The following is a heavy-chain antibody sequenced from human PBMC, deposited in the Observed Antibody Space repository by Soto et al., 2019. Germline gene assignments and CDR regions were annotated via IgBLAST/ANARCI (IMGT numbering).Heavy chain of an antibody. D-gene: IGHD3-22*01. CDR2: IIPVFDTV. CDR3: ASGGSGYVWFNEF. V-gene: IGHV1-69*01. CDR1: GGLFSSYA. Sequence: QEQLVQSGAEVKKSGSSVKVSCKDTGGLFSSYAVSWVRQAPGQGLEWMVGIIPVFDTVYYAQKFQGRVTITADESTNTAYMELSSLGSEDTAMYYCASGGSGYVWFNEFWGQGTLVTVSS. J-gene: IGHJ4*02.